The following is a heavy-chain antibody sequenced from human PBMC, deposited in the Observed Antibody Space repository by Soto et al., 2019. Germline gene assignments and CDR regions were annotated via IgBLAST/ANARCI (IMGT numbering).Heavy chain of an antibody. J-gene: IGHJ4*02. CDR2: IWYDGSNK. CDR3: GRDGALGDRAVVDS. D-gene: IGHD3-16*01. V-gene: IGHV3-33*01. Sequence: QVQLVESGGGVVQPGKSLRLSCAASGFTFSTYGMHWVRQAPGKGLEWVAVIWYDGSNKYHGDSLKGRFTISRDNSKKTLYLQITNLRAEDTAVYYCGRDGALGDRAVVDSWGQGTVVSVSS. CDR1: GFTFSTYG.